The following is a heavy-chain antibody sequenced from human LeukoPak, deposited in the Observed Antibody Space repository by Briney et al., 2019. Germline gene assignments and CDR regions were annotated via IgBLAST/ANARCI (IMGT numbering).Heavy chain of an antibody. V-gene: IGHV3-21*01. CDR3: ARDFVPGKYSYGYPFDY. D-gene: IGHD5-18*01. CDR1: GFTFSSYS. CDR2: ISSSSSYI. J-gene: IGHJ4*02. Sequence: KAGGSLRLSCAASGFTFSSYSMNWVRQAPGKGLEWVSSISSSSSYIYYADSVKGRFTISRDNAKNSLYLQMNSLRAEDTAVYYCARDFVPGKYSYGYPFDYWGQGTLVTVSS.